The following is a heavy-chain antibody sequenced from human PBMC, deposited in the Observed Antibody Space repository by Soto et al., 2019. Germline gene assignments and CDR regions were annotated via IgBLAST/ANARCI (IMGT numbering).Heavy chain of an antibody. CDR3: ARGAECRGYCLKKFNWLDP. CDR2: IIPIFDSP. Sequence: SVKVSCKASGGSFSTYAFSWVRQAPGHGLEWMGGIIPIFDSPYYAQNFQGRVTIAADRSTSTVYMELSSLTPEDTAVYYCARGAECRGYCLKKFNWLDPCGQGTLVTVSS. V-gene: IGHV1-69*06. D-gene: IGHD2-15*01. CDR1: GGSFSTYA. J-gene: IGHJ5*02.